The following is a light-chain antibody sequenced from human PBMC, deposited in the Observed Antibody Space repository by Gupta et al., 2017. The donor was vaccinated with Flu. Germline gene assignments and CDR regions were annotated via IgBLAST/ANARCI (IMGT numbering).Light chain of an antibody. Sequence: QSVLTQPPSASGTPGQRVTISCSGSSTNIGSNTVTWYQQFPGTTPKLLIYSNDLRPSGGPDRFSGSKSGTSASLAIVGLQSEDEADYYCASWDDSLNGPVCGGGTKLTVL. CDR3: ASWDDSLNGPV. V-gene: IGLV1-44*01. CDR1: STNIGSNT. J-gene: IGLJ2*01. CDR2: SND.